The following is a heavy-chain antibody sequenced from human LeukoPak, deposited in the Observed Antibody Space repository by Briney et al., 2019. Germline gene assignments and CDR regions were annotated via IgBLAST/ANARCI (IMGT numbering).Heavy chain of an antibody. Sequence: GGSLRLSCAASGFTFSSYAMSWVRQAPGKGLEWVSAISGSGGSTYYADSVKGRFTISRDNSKNTLYLQMNSLRAEDTAVYYCASLTYYDILTRPFDYWGQGTLVTVSS. CDR3: ASLTYYDILTRPFDY. CDR1: GFTFSSYA. D-gene: IGHD3-9*01. J-gene: IGHJ4*02. V-gene: IGHV3-23*01. CDR2: ISGSGGST.